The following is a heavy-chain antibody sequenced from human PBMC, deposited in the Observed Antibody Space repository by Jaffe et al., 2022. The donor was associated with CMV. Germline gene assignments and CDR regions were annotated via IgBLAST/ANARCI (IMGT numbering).Heavy chain of an antibody. CDR2: IYSGGST. CDR1: GFTVSSNY. V-gene: IGHV3-53*01. CDR3: ASGVTTVVYNDAFDI. D-gene: IGHD4-17*01. Sequence: EVQLVESGGGLIQPGGSLRLSCAASGFTVSSNYMSWVRQAPGKGLEWVSVIYSGGSTYYADSVKGRFTISRDNSKNTLYLQMNSLRAEDTAVYYCASGVTTVVYNDAFDIWGQGTMVTVSS. J-gene: IGHJ3*02.